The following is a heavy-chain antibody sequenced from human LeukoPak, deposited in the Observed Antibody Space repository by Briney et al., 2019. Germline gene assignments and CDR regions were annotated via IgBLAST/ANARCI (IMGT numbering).Heavy chain of an antibody. CDR2: ISGSVGST. CDR1: GFTFSSYA. J-gene: IGHJ5*02. CDR3: AKDRPSDH. Sequence: LAGGSLRLSCAPSGFTFSSYAMSWVRQAPGKWLEWVSAISGSVGSTYYADSVKGRFTISRNNSKNTLYLQMNSRRAEDTAVYYCAKDRPSDHWGQGTLVTVSS. V-gene: IGHV3-23*01.